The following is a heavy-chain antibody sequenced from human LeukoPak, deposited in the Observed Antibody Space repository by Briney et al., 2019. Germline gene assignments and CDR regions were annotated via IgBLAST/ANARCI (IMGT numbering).Heavy chain of an antibody. Sequence: GGSLRLSCAVSGFTFSTYTMNWVRQARAKGPEWVSSIRSSSSYIYYADSVKGRFTISRDNAKNSLYLQMNSLRAEDTAVYYCARDHSAGKYGMDVWGQGTTVTVSS. J-gene: IGHJ6*02. D-gene: IGHD6-13*01. CDR1: GFTFSTYT. CDR3: ARDHSAGKYGMDV. V-gene: IGHV3-21*01. CDR2: IRSSSSYI.